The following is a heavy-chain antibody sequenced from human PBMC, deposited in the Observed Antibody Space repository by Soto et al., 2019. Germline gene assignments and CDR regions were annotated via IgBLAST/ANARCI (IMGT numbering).Heavy chain of an antibody. Sequence: QVQLVESGGGVVQPGRSLRLSCAASGFIFRNHAMHWVRPAPGKGLEWVAVVSSEGSDKYYADSVKGRFTISRDNYKNTLYLQMNSLRPEDTAVYFCAKDGSTSFDYWGQGTLVTVSS. D-gene: IGHD1-26*01. J-gene: IGHJ4*02. CDR1: GFIFRNHA. CDR2: VSSEGSDK. V-gene: IGHV3-30*18. CDR3: AKDGSTSFDY.